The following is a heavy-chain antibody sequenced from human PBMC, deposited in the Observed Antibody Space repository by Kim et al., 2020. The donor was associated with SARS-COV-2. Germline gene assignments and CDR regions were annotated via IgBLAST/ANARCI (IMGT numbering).Heavy chain of an antibody. J-gene: IGHJ4*02. CDR3: ANPRYSSSWFQFDY. Sequence: GGSLRLSCAASGFTFSSYAMSWVRHAPGKGLEWVSAISGSGGSTYYADSVKGRFTISRDNSKNTLYLQMNSLRAEDTAVYYCANPRYSSSWFQFDYWGQGTLVTVSS. CDR2: ISGSGGST. CDR1: GFTFSSYA. V-gene: IGHV3-23*01. D-gene: IGHD6-13*01.